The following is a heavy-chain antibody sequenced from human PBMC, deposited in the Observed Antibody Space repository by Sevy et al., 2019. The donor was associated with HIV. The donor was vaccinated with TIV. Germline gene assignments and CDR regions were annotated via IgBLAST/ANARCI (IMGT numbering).Heavy chain of an antibody. D-gene: IGHD6-6*01. V-gene: IGHV5-51*01. CDR3: ARQWSSSADY. J-gene: IGHJ4*02. CDR2: INPRDSDT. CDR1: GYNITSYW. Sequence: GESLKISCKGSGYNITSYWIGWVRQMPGKGLEWMGIINPRDSDTGYIPSFQGQVTISVDKSINTAYLQWSSLKASDTAMHYCARQWSSSADYWGQGTLVTVSS.